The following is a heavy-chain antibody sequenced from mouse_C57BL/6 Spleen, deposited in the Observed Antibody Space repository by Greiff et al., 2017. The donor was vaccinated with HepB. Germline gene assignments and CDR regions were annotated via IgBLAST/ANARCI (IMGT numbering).Heavy chain of an antibody. J-gene: IGHJ3*01. CDR2: IYPGDGDT. Sequence: QVQLKESGAELVKPGASVKISCKASGYAFSSYWMNWVKQRPGKGLEWIGQIYPGDGDTNYNGKFKGKATLTADKSSSTAYMQLSSLTSEDSAVYFCARGKLGPGFAYWGQGTLVTVSA. V-gene: IGHV1-80*01. CDR3: ARGKLGPGFAY. CDR1: GYAFSSYW. D-gene: IGHD4-1*01.